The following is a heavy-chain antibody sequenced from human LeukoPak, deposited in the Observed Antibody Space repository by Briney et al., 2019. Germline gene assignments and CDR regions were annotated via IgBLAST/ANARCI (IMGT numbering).Heavy chain of an antibody. V-gene: IGHV3-15*01. Sequence: GGSLRLSCAASGFTFSNAWMSWVRQAPGKGLEWVGRIKSKTDGWTTDYAAPVKGRFTISRDDSKNTLYLQMNSLKTEDTAVYYCTTANYGDYQNGGDYWGQGTLVTVSS. CDR3: TTANYGDYQNGGDY. CDR2: IKSKTDGWTT. J-gene: IGHJ4*02. D-gene: IGHD4-17*01. CDR1: GFTFSNAW.